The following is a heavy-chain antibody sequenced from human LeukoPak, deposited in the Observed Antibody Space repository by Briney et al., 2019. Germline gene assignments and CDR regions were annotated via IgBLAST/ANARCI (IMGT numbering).Heavy chain of an antibody. V-gene: IGHV4-39*01. CDR2: IYYSGST. CDR3: ARRGYSYGYDY. J-gene: IGHJ4*02. Sequence: SETLSLTCTVSGGSISSSSYYWGWIRQPPGKGLEWIGSIYYSGSTYYNPSLKSRVTISVDTSKNQFSLKLSSVTAADTAVYYCARRGYSYGYDYWGQGTLVTVSS. CDR1: GGSISSSSYY. D-gene: IGHD5-18*01.